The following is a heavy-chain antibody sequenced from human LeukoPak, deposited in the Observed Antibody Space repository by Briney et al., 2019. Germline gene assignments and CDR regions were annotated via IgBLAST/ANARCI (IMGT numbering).Heavy chain of an antibody. V-gene: IGHV1-8*01. Sequence: ASVKVSCKASGYTFTSYDINWVRQATGQGLEWMGWINPNSGNTGYAQKFQGRVTMTRNTSISTAYMELSSLRSEDTAVYYCARRVAAAGTTLLYWGQGTLVTVSS. CDR2: INPNSGNT. D-gene: IGHD6-13*01. CDR1: GYTFTSYD. J-gene: IGHJ4*02. CDR3: ARRVAAAGTTLLY.